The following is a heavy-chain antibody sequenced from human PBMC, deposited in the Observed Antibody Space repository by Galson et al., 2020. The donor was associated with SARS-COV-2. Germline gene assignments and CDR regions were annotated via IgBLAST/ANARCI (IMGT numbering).Heavy chain of an antibody. CDR3: ARLSTVLDY. CDR2: ISYDGSNK. Sequence: QAGGSLSLSCAASGFTFSSYGMHWVRQAPGKGLEWVAVISYDGSNKYYADSVKGRFTISRDNSKNTLYLQMNSLRAEDTAVYYCARLSTVLDYWGQGTLVTVSS. D-gene: IGHD6-6*01. V-gene: IGHV3-30*03. CDR1: GFTFSSYG. J-gene: IGHJ4*02.